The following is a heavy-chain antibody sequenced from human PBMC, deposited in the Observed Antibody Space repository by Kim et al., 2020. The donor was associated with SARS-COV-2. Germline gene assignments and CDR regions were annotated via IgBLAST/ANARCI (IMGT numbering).Heavy chain of an antibody. D-gene: IGHD2-2*01. V-gene: IGHV6-1*01. Sequence: YAVSEKSRRTINPDTAKNHFSLQLNSVTPEDTAVYYCARVHSSTWKIDYWGQGTLVTVSS. CDR3: ARVHSSTWKIDY. J-gene: IGHJ4*02.